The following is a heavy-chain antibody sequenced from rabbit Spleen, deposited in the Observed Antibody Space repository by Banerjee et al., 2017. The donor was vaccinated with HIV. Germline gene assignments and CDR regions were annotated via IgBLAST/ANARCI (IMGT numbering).Heavy chain of an antibody. CDR3: VRDLCYDDYSEKGYFNL. CDR1: GFDFNVYG. J-gene: IGHJ4*01. CDR2: IDPIFGRT. V-gene: IGHV1S47*01. Sequence: QEQLVESGGGLVQHGESLTLSCKASGFDFNVYGLSWVRQAPGKGLELIGYIDPIFGRTYYASLLNGRFTLSIHNAQNTLSLQINSLTAADTATYFCVRDLCYDDYSEKGYFNLWGPGTLFTVS. D-gene: IGHD2-1*01.